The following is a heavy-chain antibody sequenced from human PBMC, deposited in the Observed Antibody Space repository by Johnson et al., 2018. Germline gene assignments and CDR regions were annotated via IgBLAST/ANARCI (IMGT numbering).Heavy chain of an antibody. CDR3: TRGATVDSYYYYRDV. D-gene: IGHD4-11*01. CDR2: IRSNASGGTT. CDR1: GFTFGAYA. J-gene: IGHJ6*03. V-gene: IGHV3-49*03. Sequence: VQLVESGGGLVQPGRSLRLSCTGSGFTFGAYAMSWFRQAPGKGLEWVGFIRSNASGGTTDYAASVKGRFPISRADSKIIVYLQMNSLKTEDTAGCYCTRGATVDSYYYYRDVWGKGTTVPGAS.